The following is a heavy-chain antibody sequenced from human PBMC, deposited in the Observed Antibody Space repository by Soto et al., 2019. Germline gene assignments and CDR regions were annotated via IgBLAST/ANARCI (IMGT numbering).Heavy chain of an antibody. D-gene: IGHD1-26*01. J-gene: IGHJ5*02. Sequence: GTLSLTCAVDGGSLSGSYWSWIRQTPGKGLEWIGSINHRGSTNYNPSLRSRVTISILTSKNEFSLRLTSVTAADTAMYYCATGGGFIESRMVWFDPWGQGTLVTVSS. CDR1: GGSLSGSY. V-gene: IGHV4-34*01. CDR2: INHRGST. CDR3: ATGGGFIESRMVWFDP.